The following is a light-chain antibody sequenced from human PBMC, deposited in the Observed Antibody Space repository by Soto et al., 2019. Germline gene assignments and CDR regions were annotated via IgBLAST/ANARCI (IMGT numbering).Light chain of an antibody. CDR3: QQYSSSPWT. J-gene: IGKJ1*01. CDR1: QSVSSSY. Sequence: EIVLTQSPGTLSLSPGERATLSCRASQSVSSSYLAWYQQKPGQAPRLLIYGASNRATGIPDRFSGSGSGTDFTLTISRLEPEDFAVYYCQQYSSSPWTFGQGTKVEIK. CDR2: GAS. V-gene: IGKV3-20*01.